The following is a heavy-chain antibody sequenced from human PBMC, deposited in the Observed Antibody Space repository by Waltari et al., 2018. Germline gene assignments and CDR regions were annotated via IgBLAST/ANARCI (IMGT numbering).Heavy chain of an antibody. J-gene: IGHJ4*03. CDR3: AKPIFSGLDS. D-gene: IGHD3-16*01. V-gene: IGHV3-NL1*01. Sequence: VETGGGLVQPGGSLRLSCAASGFTFSSYAMQWVRQAPGKGLEWISTINSGGDNTYYADSVKGRFTISRDNSKNTLSLQMNSLRAEDTAVYYCAKPIFSGLDSWGQGVVVTVSS. CDR2: INSGGDNT. CDR1: GFTFSSYA.